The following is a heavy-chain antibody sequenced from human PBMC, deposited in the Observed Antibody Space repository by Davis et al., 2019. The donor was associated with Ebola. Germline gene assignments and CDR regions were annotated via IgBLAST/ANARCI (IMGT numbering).Heavy chain of an antibody. CDR3: ARDLRYDSSGYDYYFYMDV. J-gene: IGHJ6*03. D-gene: IGHD3-22*01. CDR2: IYYSGST. V-gene: IGHV4-34*09. Sequence: PSETLSLTCAVYGGSFSGYYWSWIRQPPGKGLEWIGYIYYSGSTYYKPSLKSRVTISLATSKNQFSLNLYSVTAADTAVYYCARDLRYDSSGYDYYFYMDVWGKGTTVTVSS. CDR1: GGSFSGYY.